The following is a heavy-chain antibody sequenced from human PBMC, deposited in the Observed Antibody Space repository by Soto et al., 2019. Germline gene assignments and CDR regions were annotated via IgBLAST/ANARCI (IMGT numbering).Heavy chain of an antibody. V-gene: IGHV1-8*01. J-gene: IGHJ2*01. Sequence: QVQLVQSEAEVKKPGASVKVSCKASGYTFTSYDINWVRQATGQGLEWMGWMNPNSGNTGYAQKFQGRVTMTRNTSTSTAYMELSSLRSEDTAVYYCAREITAYWYFDLWGRGTLVTVSS. D-gene: IGHD3-16*01. CDR3: AREITAYWYFDL. CDR1: GYTFTSYD. CDR2: MNPNSGNT.